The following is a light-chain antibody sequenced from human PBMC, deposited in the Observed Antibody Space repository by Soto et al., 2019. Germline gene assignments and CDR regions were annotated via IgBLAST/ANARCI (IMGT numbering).Light chain of an antibody. CDR3: QSHDSTSVV. CDR2: GNS. CDR1: SSNIGAGYD. V-gene: IGLV1-40*01. J-gene: IGLJ2*01. Sequence: QSVLTQPPSVSGAPGQRVTISCTGSSSNIGAGYDVHWYQQLPGTAPKLLIYGNSNRPSGVPDRFSGSKSGTSASLAITGLQAEDEADYYCQSHDSTSVVFGRGTKLTVL.